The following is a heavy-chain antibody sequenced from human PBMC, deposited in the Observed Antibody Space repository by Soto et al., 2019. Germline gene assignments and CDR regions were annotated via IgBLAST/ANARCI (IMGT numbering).Heavy chain of an antibody. Sequence: PGESLNTSCQGSGYRFTSYWIGWVRQLPGKGLEWMGIIYPGDSDTRYSPSYQGQITISADNSISTAYLQWSSLKASDTAMYYCATLEYSSSSGFDYWGQGTLVTVSS. J-gene: IGHJ4*02. CDR3: ATLEYSSSSGFDY. V-gene: IGHV5-51*01. D-gene: IGHD6-6*01. CDR2: IYPGDSDT. CDR1: GYRFTSYW.